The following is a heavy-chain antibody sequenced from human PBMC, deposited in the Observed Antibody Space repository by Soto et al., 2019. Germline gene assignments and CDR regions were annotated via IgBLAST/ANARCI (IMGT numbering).Heavy chain of an antibody. CDR2: IYYSGST. Sequence: PSETLSLTCTVSGGSISSYYWSWIRQPPGKGLEWIGYIYYSGSTNYNPSLKSRVTISVDTSKNQFSLKLSSVTAADTAVYYCARGFRGYSYGHFDYWGQGTLVTVS. V-gene: IGHV4-59*01. J-gene: IGHJ4*02. D-gene: IGHD5-18*01. CDR1: GGSISSYY. CDR3: ARGFRGYSYGHFDY.